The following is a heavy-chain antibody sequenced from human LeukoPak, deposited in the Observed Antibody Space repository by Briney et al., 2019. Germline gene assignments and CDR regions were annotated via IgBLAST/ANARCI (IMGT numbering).Heavy chain of an antibody. CDR3: ARDSGTAANWFDP. CDR2: INPNSGGT. Sequence: GASVKVSCKASGYTFTGYYMHWVRQAPGQGLEWMGWINPNSGGTNYAQKFQGRVTMTRDTSISTAYLELSRLRSDDTAVYYRARDSGTAANWFDPWGQGTLVTVSS. J-gene: IGHJ5*02. CDR1: GYTFTGYY. D-gene: IGHD1-1*01. V-gene: IGHV1-2*02.